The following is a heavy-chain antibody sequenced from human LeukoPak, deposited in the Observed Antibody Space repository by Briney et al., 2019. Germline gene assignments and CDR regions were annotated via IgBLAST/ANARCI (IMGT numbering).Heavy chain of an antibody. Sequence: GRSLRLSCAASGFTFDDHDMHWVRQAPGKGLEWVSSIIWNGATIAYADSVKGRFTISRDNAKNSLYLQMHRLRAEHTALYHCARSRGLYSSNWDASVYWGQGTLVTVSS. J-gene: IGHJ4*02. V-gene: IGHV3-9*01. CDR3: ARSRGLYSSNWDASVY. CDR1: GFTFDDHD. CDR2: IIWNGATI. D-gene: IGHD6-13*01.